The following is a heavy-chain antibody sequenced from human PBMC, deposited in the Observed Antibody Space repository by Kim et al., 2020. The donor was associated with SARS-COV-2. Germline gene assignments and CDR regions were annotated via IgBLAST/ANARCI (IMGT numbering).Heavy chain of an antibody. CDR2: IIPIFGTA. Sequence: SVKVSCKASGGTFSSYAISWVRQAPGQGLVWMGGIIPIFGTANYAQKFQGRVTITADESTSTAYMELSSLRSEDTAAYYSARFKVGATETTDFDYWGQG. CDR1: GGTFSSYA. D-gene: IGHD1-26*01. V-gene: IGHV1-69*13. J-gene: IGHJ4*02. CDR3: ARFKVGATETTDFDY.